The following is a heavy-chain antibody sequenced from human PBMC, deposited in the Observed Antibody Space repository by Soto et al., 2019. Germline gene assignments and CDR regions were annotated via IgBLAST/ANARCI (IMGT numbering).Heavy chain of an antibody. Sequence: PGGSLRLSCEASGFVFTNFWMHWVRHVPGKGLVWVARIDTSGHSTNYAESVKGRFTISRDNAENTVSLQMNSLRVEDTGVYYCAKDSWYFDLWSQGSQVTVSS. CDR3: AKDSWYFDL. D-gene: IGHD6-13*01. CDR1: GFVFTNFW. J-gene: IGHJ4*02. V-gene: IGHV3-74*01. CDR2: IDTSGHST.